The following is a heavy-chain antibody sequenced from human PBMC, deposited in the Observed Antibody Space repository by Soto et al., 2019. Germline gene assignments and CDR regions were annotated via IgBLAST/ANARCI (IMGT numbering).Heavy chain of an antibody. CDR1: GGTFSSYA. V-gene: IGHV1-69*01. J-gene: IGHJ4*02. Sequence: QVQLVQSGAEVKKPGTSVKVSCKASGGTFSSYAISWVRQAPGQGLEWMGGIIPIFGTANYAQKFQGRVTITADESTSTAYMELSSLRSEDTAVYYCARVWSPEGYSSGWYDYWGQGTLVTVSS. CDR2: IIPIFGTA. D-gene: IGHD6-19*01. CDR3: ARVWSPEGYSSGWYDY.